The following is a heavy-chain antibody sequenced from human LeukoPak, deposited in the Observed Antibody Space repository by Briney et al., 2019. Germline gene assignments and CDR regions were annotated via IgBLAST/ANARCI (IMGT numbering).Heavy chain of an antibody. CDR3: ARDYSNARAFDY. J-gene: IGHJ4*02. D-gene: IGHD4-11*01. CDR1: GYTFTNYF. CDR2: INPSGGST. V-gene: IGHV1-46*01. Sequence: ASVTVSFKSSGYTFTNYFIHWVRQAPGQGHEWMGIINPSGGSTSYAQKFQRTVTMTRDTSTNTVYMELSSLRSEDTAVYYCARDYSNARAFDYWGQGTLVTVSS.